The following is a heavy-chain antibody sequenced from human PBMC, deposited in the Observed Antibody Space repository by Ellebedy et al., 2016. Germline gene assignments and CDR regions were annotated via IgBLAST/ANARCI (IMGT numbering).Heavy chain of an antibody. D-gene: IGHD2-15*01. Sequence: SETLSLTXTVSGGSVSSGSYYWSWIRQPPGKGLEWIGYISYSGGTNYNPSLESRVSISLDTSKNQFSLKLSSVTAADTAVYYCARASGDMARPFDYWGQGTLVTVSS. V-gene: IGHV4-61*01. CDR3: ARASGDMARPFDY. J-gene: IGHJ4*02. CDR1: GGSVSSGSYY. CDR2: ISYSGGT.